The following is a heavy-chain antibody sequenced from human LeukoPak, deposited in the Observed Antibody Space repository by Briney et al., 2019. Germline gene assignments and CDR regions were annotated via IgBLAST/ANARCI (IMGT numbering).Heavy chain of an antibody. CDR3: ARELGDYGGNDAFDI. V-gene: IGHV1-2*02. J-gene: IGHJ3*02. CDR2: INPNSGGT. Sequence: GASVKVSCKASGYTFTGYYMHWVRQAPGQGLEWKGWINPNSGGTNYAQKFQGRVTMTRDTSISTAYMELSRLRSDDTAAYYRARELGDYGGNDAFDIWGQGSMVTVSS. CDR1: GYTFTGYY. D-gene: IGHD4-23*01.